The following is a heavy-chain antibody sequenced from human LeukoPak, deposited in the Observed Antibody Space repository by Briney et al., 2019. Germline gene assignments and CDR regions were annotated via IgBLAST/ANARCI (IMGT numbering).Heavy chain of an antibody. D-gene: IGHD5-18*01. Sequence: ASVTVSCKASGYTFTRYGISWVRQAPGQGLEWMGWISAYNGNTNYAQKLQGRVTMTTDTSTSTAYMELRSLRSDDTAVYYCARWDTAMDAFDYWGQGTLVTVSS. CDR1: GYTFTRYG. V-gene: IGHV1-18*01. J-gene: IGHJ4*02. CDR3: ARWDTAMDAFDY. CDR2: ISAYNGNT.